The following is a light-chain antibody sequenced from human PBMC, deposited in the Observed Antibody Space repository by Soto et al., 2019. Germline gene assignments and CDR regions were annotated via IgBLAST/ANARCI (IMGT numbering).Light chain of an antibody. CDR1: QASRTY. CDR3: QHLNSYPIT. Sequence: DIQLTQSPSFLSTSVGDRVTITCRASQASRTYLAWYQQKPGRAPKLLIYAASTLQTGVPSRFSGSGSGTEFTLTISSLQPEDFATYYCQHLNSYPITFGQGTRLEIQ. CDR2: AAS. V-gene: IGKV1-9*01. J-gene: IGKJ5*01.